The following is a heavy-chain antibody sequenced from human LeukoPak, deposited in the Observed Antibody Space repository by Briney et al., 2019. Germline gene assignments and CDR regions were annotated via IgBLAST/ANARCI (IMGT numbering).Heavy chain of an antibody. CDR1: GFNFGAYA. J-gene: IGHJ5*02. Sequence: GGSLRLSCTASGFNFGAYAMSWVRQAPGKGLEWVGFVTSQAFGGRIEYAASVRGRFTISRDDSKSTAYLQMNSLKTEDTAVYFCTRNGQGCSSTSCYAGRFDPWGQGTQVTVSS. CDR3: TRNGQGCSSTSCYAGRFDP. CDR2: VTSQAFGGRI. V-gene: IGHV3-49*04. D-gene: IGHD2-2*01.